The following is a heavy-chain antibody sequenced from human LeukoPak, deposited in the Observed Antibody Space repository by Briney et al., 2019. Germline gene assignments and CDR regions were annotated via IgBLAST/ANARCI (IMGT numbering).Heavy chain of an antibody. V-gene: IGHV3-21*01. CDR3: ARNRYYYGSGSYYYFDY. Sequence: GGSLRLSCAASEFDFSSHAMTWVRQAPGKGLEWVSAISISGSKTYYADSVKGRFTISRDNAKNSLYLQMNSLRAEDTAVYYCARNRYYYGSGSYYYFDYWGQGTLVTVSS. D-gene: IGHD3-10*01. CDR2: ISISGSKT. J-gene: IGHJ4*02. CDR1: EFDFSSHA.